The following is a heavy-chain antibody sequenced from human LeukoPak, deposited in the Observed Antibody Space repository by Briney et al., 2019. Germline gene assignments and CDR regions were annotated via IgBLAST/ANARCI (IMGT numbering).Heavy chain of an antibody. Sequence: SETLSLTCTVSGGSFSGYYWSWIRQPPGKGLEWIGEINHSGSTNYNPSLKSRVTISVDTSKNQFSLKLSSVTAADTAVYYCARAAGARYYDSSGYYSLNYWGQGTLVTVSS. CDR2: INHSGST. D-gene: IGHD3-22*01. CDR3: ARAAGARYYDSSGYYSLNY. J-gene: IGHJ4*02. V-gene: IGHV4-34*01. CDR1: GGSFSGYY.